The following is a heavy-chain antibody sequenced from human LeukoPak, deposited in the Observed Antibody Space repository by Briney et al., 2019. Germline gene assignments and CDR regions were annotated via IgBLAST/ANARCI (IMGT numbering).Heavy chain of an antibody. Sequence: GGSLRLSCAASGFTFSSFWMHWVRQAPGKGPVWVSCMNSDDSTTTYADSVKGRFTISRDNAKGTLYLQTNSLRVEDTAVYYCARGSKYSGSWYVDYWGQGTLVTVSS. D-gene: IGHD6-13*01. CDR3: ARGSKYSGSWYVDY. V-gene: IGHV3-74*01. CDR1: GFTFSSFW. J-gene: IGHJ4*02. CDR2: MNSDDSTT.